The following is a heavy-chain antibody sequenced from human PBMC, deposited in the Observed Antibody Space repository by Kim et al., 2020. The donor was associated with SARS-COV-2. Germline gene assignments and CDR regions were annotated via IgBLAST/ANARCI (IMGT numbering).Heavy chain of an antibody. D-gene: IGHD4-17*01. CDR3: AGVPFDYGDYVDWFDP. V-gene: IGHV4-34*01. CDR1: GGSFSGYY. Sequence: SETLSLTCAVYGGSFSGYYWSWIRQPPGQKLEWIGEINHSGNTNYNPSLKSRVTTSVDTSKSQFSLKLSSVTAAATAVYYCAGVPFDYGDYVDWFDPWGQGTLVTVSS. J-gene: IGHJ5*02. CDR2: INHSGNT.